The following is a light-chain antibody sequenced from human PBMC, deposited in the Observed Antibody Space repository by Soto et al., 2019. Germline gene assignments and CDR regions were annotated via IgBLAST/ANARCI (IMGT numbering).Light chain of an antibody. V-gene: IGKV3D-20*01. J-gene: IGKJ5*01. CDR3: QQYRSSTIT. CDR1: ERVSSNQ. Sequence: VVLTQSPATLSLSPGERAALSCGASERVSSNQLAWYQHKPGLAPTLLIYDASSRASGIPERFGGSASGTGSSLTISRLEPEDSAVYYCQQYRSSTITFGQGTRLEIK. CDR2: DAS.